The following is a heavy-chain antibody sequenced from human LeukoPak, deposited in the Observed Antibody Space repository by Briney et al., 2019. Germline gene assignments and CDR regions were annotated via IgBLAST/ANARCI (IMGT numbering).Heavy chain of an antibody. D-gene: IGHD2-2*01. CDR3: TTALDLIVVVPAAIV. Sequence: GGSLRLSCAHSGFTFSNAWMSWVRQAPGKGVEWVGRIKIKTDGETTDYAAPVKGRFTISRNDSKNTLYLQMNSLKTEDTAVYYCTTALDLIVVVPAAIVWGQGTLVTVSS. CDR2: IKIKTDGETT. CDR1: GFTFSNAW. J-gene: IGHJ4*02. V-gene: IGHV3-15*01.